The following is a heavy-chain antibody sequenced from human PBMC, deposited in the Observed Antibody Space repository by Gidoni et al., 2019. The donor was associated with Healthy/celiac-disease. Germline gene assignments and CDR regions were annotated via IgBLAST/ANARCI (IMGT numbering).Heavy chain of an antibody. J-gene: IGHJ4*02. V-gene: IGHV4-39*07. D-gene: IGHD6-13*01. CDR1: GGSISSSSYY. Sequence: QLQLQESGPGLVKPSETLSLTCTVSGGSISSSSYYWGWIRQPPGKGLEWIGSIYYSGSTYSNPSLKSRVTISVDTSKNQFSLKLSSVTAADTAVYYCAREGIIAAAGTDYFDYWGQGTLVTVSS. CDR3: AREGIIAAAGTDYFDY. CDR2: IYYSGST.